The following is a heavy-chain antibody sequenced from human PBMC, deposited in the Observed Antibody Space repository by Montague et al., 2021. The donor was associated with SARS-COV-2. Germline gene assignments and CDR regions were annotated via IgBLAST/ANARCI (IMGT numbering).Heavy chain of an antibody. Sequence: SETLSLTCTVSGYSINSSCYWGWIRQPPGKGLEWFGYVHFSGITNYNPSLKSRVDISVDTSKSQLSLRLASVTAADTAVYFCAREVSTGTYTFDHWGHGVLVSVSS. CDR1: GYSINSSCY. D-gene: IGHD1-26*01. CDR2: VHFSGIT. V-gene: IGHV4-59*01. J-gene: IGHJ4*01. CDR3: AREVSTGTYTFDH.